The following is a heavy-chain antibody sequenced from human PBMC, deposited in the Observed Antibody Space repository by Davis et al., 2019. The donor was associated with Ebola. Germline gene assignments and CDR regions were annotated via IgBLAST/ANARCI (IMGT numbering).Heavy chain of an antibody. CDR1: GFAFSSSW. Sequence: GESLKISCAASGFAFSSSWMTWVRQAPGRGLEWVANIKQDGNEEHYVDSVKGRFTISRDNAKNSLYLQMNSLRAEDTAVYYCARTFPYSNYGDRSLNWGQGTLVTVSS. J-gene: IGHJ4*02. CDR3: ARTFPYSNYGDRSLN. V-gene: IGHV3-7*01. D-gene: IGHD4-11*01. CDR2: IKQDGNEE.